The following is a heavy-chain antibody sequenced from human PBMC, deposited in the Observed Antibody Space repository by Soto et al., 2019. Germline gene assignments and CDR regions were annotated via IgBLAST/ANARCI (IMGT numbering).Heavy chain of an antibody. CDR3: AKGRDGAAAGPTKFYGMDV. Sequence: EVQLLESGGGLVQPGGSLRLSCAASGFTFSSYAMSWVRQAPGKGLEWVSVISGSGDSTYYADSARGRFTISRDNSNNTLYLEMNRLRAEDTAVYYCAKGRDGAAAGPTKFYGMDVWGQGTTVTVSS. CDR2: ISGSGDST. V-gene: IGHV3-23*01. J-gene: IGHJ6*02. CDR1: GFTFSSYA. D-gene: IGHD6-13*01.